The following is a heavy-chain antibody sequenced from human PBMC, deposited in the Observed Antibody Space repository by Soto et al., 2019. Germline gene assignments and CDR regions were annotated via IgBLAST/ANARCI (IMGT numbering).Heavy chain of an antibody. J-gene: IGHJ3*02. D-gene: IGHD3-22*01. CDR2: ISGSGGDT. Sequence: EVQLLESGGGLVQPGGSLRLSCAASGLTFSSYAMSWVRQAPGKGLEWASSISGSGGDTYYADSVKGRFTISRDNSKNTLYLQMNSLGAEDTAVYYCAKYYDSNGYTQAFDIWGQGTMVTVSS. CDR1: GLTFSSYA. CDR3: AKYYDSNGYTQAFDI. V-gene: IGHV3-23*01.